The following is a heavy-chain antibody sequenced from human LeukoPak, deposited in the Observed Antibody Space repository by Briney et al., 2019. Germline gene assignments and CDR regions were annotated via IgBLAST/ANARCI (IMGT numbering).Heavy chain of an antibody. V-gene: IGHV1-2*02. D-gene: IGHD3-10*01. Sequence: SVKVSCKASGYTFSGTGWYLYWLRQAPGQGLECMGWIYPNNGATAYAQKFQGRVGMTRDTSITTAYMELSRLRPDDTAVYYCARDGPAQMVDFDYWGQGTLVTVSS. CDR2: IYPNNGAT. CDR1: GYTFSGTGWY. J-gene: IGHJ4*02. CDR3: ARDGPAQMVDFDY.